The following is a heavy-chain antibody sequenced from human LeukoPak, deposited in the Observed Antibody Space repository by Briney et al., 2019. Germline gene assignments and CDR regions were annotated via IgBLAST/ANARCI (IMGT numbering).Heavy chain of an antibody. D-gene: IGHD1-26*01. J-gene: IGHJ3*02. CDR2: IYSSGST. CDR3: ARDSGGPHSGFEI. Sequence: PGGSLRLSCAASGFTFSSYWMHWVRQAPGKGLEWVSVIYSSGSTYYADSVKGRFTISRDNSKNTLYLQMNSLRAEDTAVYYCARDSGGPHSGFEIWGQGTMVTASS. CDR1: GFTFSSYW. V-gene: IGHV3-66*01.